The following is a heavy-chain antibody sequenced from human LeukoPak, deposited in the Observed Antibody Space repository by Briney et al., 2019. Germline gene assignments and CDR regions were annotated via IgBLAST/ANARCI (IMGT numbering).Heavy chain of an antibody. CDR2: IIPIFGTA. J-gene: IGHJ4*02. CDR1: GGTFSSYA. CDR3: AKGGSYYGSGSPSN. D-gene: IGHD3-10*01. Sequence: ASVKVSCKASGGTFSSYAISWVRQAPGQGLEWMGGIIPIFGTANYAQKFQGRVTITADKSTSTAYMELSSLRTEDTAVYYCAKGGSYYGSGSPSNWGQGTLVTVSS. V-gene: IGHV1-69*06.